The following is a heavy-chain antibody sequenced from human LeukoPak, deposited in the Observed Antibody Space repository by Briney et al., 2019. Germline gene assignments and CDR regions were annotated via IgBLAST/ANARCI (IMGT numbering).Heavy chain of an antibody. Sequence: SETLSLTCTVSGASISTHHWSWIRQPPGKGLEWIGCIYYTGSTSYNPSLKSRVTISVDTSKNQFSLQLNSVTAADTAVYYCARTPPRYSSTWSLGYFDYWGQGTLVTVSS. CDR3: ARTPPRYSSTWSLGYFDY. J-gene: IGHJ4*02. CDR1: GASISTHH. V-gene: IGHV4-59*11. D-gene: IGHD6-13*01. CDR2: IYYTGST.